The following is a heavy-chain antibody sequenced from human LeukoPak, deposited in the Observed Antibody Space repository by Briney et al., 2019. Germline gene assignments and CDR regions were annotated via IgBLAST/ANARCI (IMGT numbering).Heavy chain of an antibody. CDR3: ATAFNTGFDP. Sequence: GGSLRLSCAASGFTFSNYNMNWVRQAPGKGLEWGAYISSSSGIIYYADSVKGRFTISRDNAKHSMYLQMDSLRVEDTAVYYCATAFNTGFDPWGQGTLVTVSS. J-gene: IGHJ5*02. CDR1: GFTFSNYN. CDR2: ISSSSGII. V-gene: IGHV3-48*04.